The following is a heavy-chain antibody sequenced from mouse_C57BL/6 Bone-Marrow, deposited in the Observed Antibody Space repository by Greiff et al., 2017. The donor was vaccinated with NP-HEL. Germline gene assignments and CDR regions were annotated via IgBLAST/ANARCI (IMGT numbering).Heavy chain of an antibody. V-gene: IGHV6-6*01. CDR3: TRPGNWDYFDY. CDR1: GFTFSDAW. Sequence: EVKLMESGGGLVQPGGSMKLSCAASGFTFSDAWMDWVRQSPEKGLEWVAEIRNKANNHATYYAESVKGRFTISRDDSKSSVYLQMNSLRAEDTGIYYCTRPGNWDYFDYWGQGTTLTVSS. CDR2: IRNKANNHAT. J-gene: IGHJ2*01. D-gene: IGHD4-1*01.